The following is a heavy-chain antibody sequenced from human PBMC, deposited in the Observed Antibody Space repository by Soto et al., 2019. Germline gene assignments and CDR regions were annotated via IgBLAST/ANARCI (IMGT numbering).Heavy chain of an antibody. V-gene: IGHV4-34*01. D-gene: IGHD1-26*01. J-gene: IGHJ4*02. CDR3: ARHHVRGRTIAGAAEF. CDR1: GESLSGYY. CDR2: INHSGNT. Sequence: XETLSLTCAVDGESLSGYYWSWIRQPPGKALEWIGEINHSGNTNYNPSLKSRVTISVDTSKNQLFLNLSSVTAADTAMYYCARHHVRGRTIAGAAEFWGQGTLVTVSS.